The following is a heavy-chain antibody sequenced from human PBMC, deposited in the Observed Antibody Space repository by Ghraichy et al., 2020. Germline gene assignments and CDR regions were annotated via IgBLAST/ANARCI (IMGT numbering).Heavy chain of an antibody. Sequence: ASVKVSCKASGYTFTSYGISWVRQAPGQGLEWMGWISAYNGNTNYAQKLQGRVTMTTDTSTSTAYMELRSLRSDDTAVYYCATSTFNSGSYSGAFDYWGQGTLVTVSS. CDR2: ISAYNGNT. D-gene: IGHD1-26*01. J-gene: IGHJ4*02. CDR1: GYTFTSYG. V-gene: IGHV1-18*04. CDR3: ATSTFNSGSYSGAFDY.